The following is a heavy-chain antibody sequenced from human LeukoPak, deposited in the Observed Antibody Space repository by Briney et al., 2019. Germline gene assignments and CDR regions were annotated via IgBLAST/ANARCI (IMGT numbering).Heavy chain of an antibody. CDR2: ISGSGGSP. Sequence: GGSLRLSCAASGFTFSSYAMSWVRQAPGKGPEWVSGISGSGGSPYYADSVKGRFTISRDNSKNTLYLQMNSLRAEDTAVYYCAKDRYSYGSSHDYWGQGTLVTVSS. CDR3: AKDRYSYGSSHDY. J-gene: IGHJ4*02. D-gene: IGHD5-18*01. V-gene: IGHV3-23*01. CDR1: GFTFSSYA.